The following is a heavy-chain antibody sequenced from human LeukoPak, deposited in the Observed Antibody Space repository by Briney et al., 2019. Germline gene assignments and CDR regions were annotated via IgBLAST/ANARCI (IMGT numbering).Heavy chain of an antibody. D-gene: IGHD3-10*01. J-gene: IGHJ6*03. CDR2: IYYSGST. CDR1: GGSISSYY. V-gene: IGHV4-59*12. Sequence: PSETLSLTCTVSGGSISSYYWSWTRKPPGKVLEWIGYIYYSGSTNYNPSLKSRITISVDTSKNQFSLKLSSVTAADTAVYYCARDGFNTMVRGKIHYYYMDVWGKGTTVTISS. CDR3: ARDGFNTMVRGKIHYYYMDV.